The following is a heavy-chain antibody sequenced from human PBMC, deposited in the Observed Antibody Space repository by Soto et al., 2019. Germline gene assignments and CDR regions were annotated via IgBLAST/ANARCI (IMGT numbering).Heavy chain of an antibody. Sequence: GGSLRLSCAASGFTFSSYAMSWVRQAPGKGLEWVSAISGSGGSTYYADSVKGRFTISRDNSKNTLYLQMNSLRAEDTAVYYCAKDGSGSYYKENNWFDPWGQGTLVTVSS. CDR2: ISGSGGST. D-gene: IGHD3-10*01. CDR3: AKDGSGSYYKENNWFDP. V-gene: IGHV3-23*01. CDR1: GFTFSSYA. J-gene: IGHJ5*02.